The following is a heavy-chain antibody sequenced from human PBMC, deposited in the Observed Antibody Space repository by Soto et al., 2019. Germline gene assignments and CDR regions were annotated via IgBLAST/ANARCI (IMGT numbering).Heavy chain of an antibody. Sequence: PGGSLRLSCAASGFNFNTAWMNWVRQAPGRGLEWVGRIKGKTEGETTDYAAPVKGRFTISRDNSKNTLYVQMNSLRAEDTAVYYCAGGDSGHYYFDYWGHGTLVTVSS. J-gene: IGHJ4*01. V-gene: IGHV3-15*07. CDR1: GFNFNTAW. CDR2: IKGKTEGETT. D-gene: IGHD2-21*02. CDR3: AGGDSGHYYFDY.